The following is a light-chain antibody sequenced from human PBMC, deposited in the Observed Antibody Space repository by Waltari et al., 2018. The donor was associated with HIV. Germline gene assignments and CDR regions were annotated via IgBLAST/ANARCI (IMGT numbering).Light chain of an antibody. CDR2: RNN. J-gene: IGLJ3*02. CDR1: SNNVGYQG. V-gene: IGLV10-54*01. Sequence: QAGLSQPPPASKGFRQTATLTCTGNSNNVGYQGAAWRQQHQGHPPKLLSYRNNNRPSGISERLSASRSGNTASLTITGLQPEDEADYYCSAWDSSLSAWVFGGGTKLTVL. CDR3: SAWDSSLSAWV.